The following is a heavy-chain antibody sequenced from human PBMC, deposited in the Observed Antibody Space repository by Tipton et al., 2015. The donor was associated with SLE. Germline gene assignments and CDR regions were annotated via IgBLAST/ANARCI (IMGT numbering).Heavy chain of an antibody. Sequence: TLSLTCTVSGGSIRSGDYYWSWIRQSAGKGLEWIGRIHASGSTNYNPSLKSRVTTSIDTSENQFSLKLSSVTAADTAVYYCARLNDATAIASFDYWGQGNLVTVSS. D-gene: IGHD2-21*02. CDR1: GGSIRSGDYY. V-gene: IGHV4-61*02. CDR2: IHASGST. J-gene: IGHJ4*02. CDR3: ARLNDATAIASFDY.